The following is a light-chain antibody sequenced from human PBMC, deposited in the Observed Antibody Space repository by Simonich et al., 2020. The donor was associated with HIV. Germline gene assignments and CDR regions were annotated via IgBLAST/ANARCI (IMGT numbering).Light chain of an antibody. V-gene: IGLV2-14*01. CDR2: DVS. CDR3: SSYTSSSTRV. J-gene: IGLJ3*02. CDR1: SSDVGGYNY. Sequence: QSALTQPASVSGSPGQSITISCPGTSSDVGGYNYVSWYQQHPGKAPKLLIYDVSKRPSGVSNRFSGYKSGNTASLTISGLQAEDEADYYCSSYTSSSTRVFGRGTKLTVL.